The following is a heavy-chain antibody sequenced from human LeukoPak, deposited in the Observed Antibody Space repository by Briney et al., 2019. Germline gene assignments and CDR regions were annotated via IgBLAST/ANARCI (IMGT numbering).Heavy chain of an antibody. CDR3: VRTGDYYDSSGYFDDFDI. J-gene: IGHJ3*02. D-gene: IGHD3-22*01. CDR1: DDSICSVRYR. CDR2: IYYGGST. V-gene: IGHV4-39*01. Sequence: PSETLSLTCTVSDDSICSVRYRCGWIRQPPGKGLEWIGTIYYGGSTYYNPSLKSRVTISVDTSKTQFSLKLTSVTAADAAISYRVRTGDYYDSSGYFDDFDIWGQGTMVTVSS.